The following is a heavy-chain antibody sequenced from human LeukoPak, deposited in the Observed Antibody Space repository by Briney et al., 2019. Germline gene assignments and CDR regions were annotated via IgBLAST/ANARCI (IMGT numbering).Heavy chain of an antibody. CDR3: ARGTGDYFDY. J-gene: IGHJ4*02. CDR2: INWNGGST. CDR1: GFTFDDHG. V-gene: IGHV3-20*01. Sequence: GGSLRLSCAASGFTFDDHGMSWVRQAPGKGLEWVSGINWNGGSTGYADSVKGRFTISRDNAKNSLYLQMNSLRAEDTALYHCARGTGDYFDYWGQGTLVTVSS. D-gene: IGHD1-14*01.